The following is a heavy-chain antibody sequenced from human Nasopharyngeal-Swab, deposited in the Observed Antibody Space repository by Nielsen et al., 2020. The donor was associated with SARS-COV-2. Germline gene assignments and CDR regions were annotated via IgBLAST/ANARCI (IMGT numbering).Heavy chain of an antibody. D-gene: IGHD4-17*01. J-gene: IGHJ4*02. CDR3: ASDYGDYGY. Sequence: GESLKISCAASGFTFSSYAMSWVRQAPGKGLEWVSAISGSGGSTYYADSVKGRFTISRGNSKNTLYLQMNSLRAEDTAVYYCASDYGDYGYWGQGTLVTVSS. V-gene: IGHV3-23*01. CDR2: ISGSGGST. CDR1: GFTFSSYA.